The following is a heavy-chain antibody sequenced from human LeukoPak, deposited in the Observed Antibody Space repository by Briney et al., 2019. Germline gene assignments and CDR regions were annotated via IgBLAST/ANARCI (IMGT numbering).Heavy chain of an antibody. J-gene: IGHJ4*02. CDR2: INPNSGGT. Sequence: GASVKVSCKASGYTFTGYYMHWVRQAPGQGLEWMGWINPNSGGTNYAQKFQGRVTMTRDTSISTAYMELSRLRSDDTAVYYCASETPATGTSFEYWGQGTLVTVSS. D-gene: IGHD1-1*01. CDR3: ASETPATGTSFEY. V-gene: IGHV1-2*02. CDR1: GYTFTGYY.